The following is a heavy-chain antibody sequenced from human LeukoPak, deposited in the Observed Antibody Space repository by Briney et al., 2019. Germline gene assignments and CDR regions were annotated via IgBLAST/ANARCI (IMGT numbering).Heavy chain of an antibody. J-gene: IGHJ6*04. D-gene: IGHD3-10*01. CDR3: ARDESHGSGSYYPYYYGMDV. CDR2: ISAYNGNT. CDR1: GYSFTSYG. Sequence: AAAKVSCKASGYSFTSYGISWVRQAPGQGLEWMGWISAYNGNTNYAQKLQGRVTMTTDTSTSTAYMELRSLRSDDTAVYYCARDESHGSGSYYPYYYGMDVWGKGTTVTVSS. V-gene: IGHV1-18*04.